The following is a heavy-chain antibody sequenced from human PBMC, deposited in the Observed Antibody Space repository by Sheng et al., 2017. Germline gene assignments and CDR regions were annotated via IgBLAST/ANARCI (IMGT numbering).Heavy chain of an antibody. CDR3: ARVAAMAEGEED. V-gene: IGHV3-53*01. CDR1: GFIVSSNH. J-gene: IGHJ4*02. Sequence: EVQLVESGGGLIQPGGSLRLSCAASGFIVSSNHMNWVRQAPGKGLEWVSIMYSGGSTYYADSVKGRFTISRDNSKNTLYLQMNSLRAEDTAVYYCARVAAMAEGEEDWGQGTL. CDR2: MYSGGST. D-gene: IGHD5-18*01.